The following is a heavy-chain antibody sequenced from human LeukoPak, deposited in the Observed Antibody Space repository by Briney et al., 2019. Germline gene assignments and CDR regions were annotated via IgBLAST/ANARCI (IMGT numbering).Heavy chain of an antibody. CDR2: IIPILGIA. J-gene: IGHJ4*02. D-gene: IGHD1-14*01. V-gene: IGHV1-69*04. CDR1: GGTFSSYA. CDR3: AKYNYYDY. Sequence: SVKVSCKASGGTFSSYAISWVRQAPGQGLEWMGRIIPILGIANYAQKFQGRVTITADKSTSTAYMELNSLRAEDTAVYYCAKYNYYDYWGQGTLVTVSS.